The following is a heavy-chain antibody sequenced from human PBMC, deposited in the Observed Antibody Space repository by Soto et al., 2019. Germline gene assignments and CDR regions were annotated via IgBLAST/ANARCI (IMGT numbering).Heavy chain of an antibody. CDR2: TYYRSKWFN. J-gene: IGHJ4*02. D-gene: IGHD6-19*01. CDR3: AAGWPRFNN. V-gene: IGHV6-1*01. CDR1: GDSVSSNIAA. Sequence: SETLSLTCAISGDSVSSNIAAWNWIRQSPSRGLEWLGRTYYRSKWFNDNAVSVKSRITITADTSKNQISLHLNSVTPEDSAVYFCAAGWPRFNNWGQGTLVTVSS.